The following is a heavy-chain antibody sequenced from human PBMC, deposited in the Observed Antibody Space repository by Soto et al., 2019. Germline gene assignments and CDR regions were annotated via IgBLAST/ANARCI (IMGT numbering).Heavy chain of an antibody. CDR3: TRHEGGAAADRPLDY. CDR1: SGSISSTIYS. J-gene: IGHJ4*02. V-gene: IGHV4-39*01. CDR2: IFYSGST. Sequence: SETLYLTCTVSSGSISSTIYSWDWIRQPPGKGLERIGSIFYSGSTYYNPSLKSRIIMSIDTSTNQFSLKLTSVTAADTSVYYCTRHEGGAAADRPLDYWGQGTLVTVSS. D-gene: IGHD6-13*01.